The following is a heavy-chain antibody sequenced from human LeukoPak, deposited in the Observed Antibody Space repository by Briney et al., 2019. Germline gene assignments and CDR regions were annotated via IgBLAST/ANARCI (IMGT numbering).Heavy chain of an antibody. Sequence: SETLSLTCTVSGVFINSNTYSWGWIRQPPGKGLEWIGSIYYSGSTYYNPSLKSRVTISVDTSKNQFSLKLSSVTAADTAVYYCARSRREYYYDSSGYFFDYWGQGTLVTVSS. CDR2: IYYSGST. J-gene: IGHJ4*02. D-gene: IGHD3-22*01. CDR3: ARSRREYYYDSSGYFFDY. V-gene: IGHV4-39*01. CDR1: GVFINSNTYS.